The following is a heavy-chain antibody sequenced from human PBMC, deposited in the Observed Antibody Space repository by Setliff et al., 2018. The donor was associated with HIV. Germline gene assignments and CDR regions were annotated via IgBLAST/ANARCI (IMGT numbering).Heavy chain of an antibody. Sequence: SETLSLTCIVSGAGISGYSWSWIRQPLGKGLEWIGDIDSNGRPNYNTSLNSRLTVSADPSKNQISMKLSSVTAADTAIYYCARLCSNGVCRPVGDHVFDVWGQGTMVTVSS. CDR2: IDSNGRP. J-gene: IGHJ3*01. CDR3: ARLCSNGVCRPVGDHVFDV. CDR1: GAGISGYS. V-gene: IGHV4-4*09. D-gene: IGHD2-8*01.